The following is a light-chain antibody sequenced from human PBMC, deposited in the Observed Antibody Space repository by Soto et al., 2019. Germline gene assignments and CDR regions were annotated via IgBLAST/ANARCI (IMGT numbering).Light chain of an antibody. CDR1: QSVSDY. J-gene: IGKJ4*01. Sequence: VLTQSPARLSLSPGERATLSCRAGQSVSDYLAWYQQKPGQPPRLLFFDASNRATGVPDRFSAGGSGTDFTLTINSLQPEDFATFYCQHSYNTPLTFGGGTKVEI. CDR3: QHSYNTPLT. V-gene: IGKV3-11*01. CDR2: DAS.